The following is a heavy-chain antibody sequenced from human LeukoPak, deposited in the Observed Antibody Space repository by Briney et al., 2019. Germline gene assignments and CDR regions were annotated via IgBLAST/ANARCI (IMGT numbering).Heavy chain of an antibody. CDR2: IKPDGTKK. V-gene: IGHV3-7*01. J-gene: IGHJ4*02. D-gene: IGHD3-10*01. CDR1: GFTFSTYW. CDR3: AKVGWGRFGELSAFDY. Sequence: GGSLRLSCATSGFTFSTYWMTWVRQAPGKGLEWVANIKPDGTKKSYADFVEGRFTISRDNAKNSLYLQMNSLRAEDTAVYYCAKVGWGRFGELSAFDYWGQGTLVTVSS.